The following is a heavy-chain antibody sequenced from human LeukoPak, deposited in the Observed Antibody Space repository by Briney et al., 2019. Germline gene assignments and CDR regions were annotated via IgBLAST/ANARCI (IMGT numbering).Heavy chain of an antibody. CDR3: ARSMVRGVFDAFDI. J-gene: IGHJ3*02. Sequence: PGGSLRLSCAASGFTFSSYAMHWVREAPGKGLEWLAVISYDGSNKYYADSVKGRFTISRDNSKNTLYLQMNSLRAEDTAVYYCARSMVRGVFDAFDIWGQGTMVTVSS. D-gene: IGHD3-10*01. CDR1: GFTFSSYA. V-gene: IGHV3-30-3*01. CDR2: ISYDGSNK.